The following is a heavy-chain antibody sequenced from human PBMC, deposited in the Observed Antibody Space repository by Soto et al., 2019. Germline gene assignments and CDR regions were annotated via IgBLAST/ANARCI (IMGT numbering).Heavy chain of an antibody. CDR2: MYNTGST. Sequence: SETLSLTWTVSGGSISGYYWSWIRQPPGKGLEWIGYMYNTGSTVYNPSFKSRVTISVDTSKNQFSLKLNSVTAADTAVYYCARDLWGYCGTDCYPLDVWGQGTTVIVSS. CDR1: GGSISGYY. V-gene: IGHV4-59*01. J-gene: IGHJ6*02. D-gene: IGHD2-21*02. CDR3: ARDLWGYCGTDCYPLDV.